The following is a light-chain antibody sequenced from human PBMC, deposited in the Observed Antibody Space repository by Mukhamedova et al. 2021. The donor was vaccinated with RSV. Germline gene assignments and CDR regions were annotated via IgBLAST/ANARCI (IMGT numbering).Light chain of an antibody. CDR3: QHYNNWPPWT. Sequence: SVSSSLAWYQQKPGQAPRPLIYGASTRPTGIPARFSGSGSGTEFTLTISSLQSEDFAVYYCQHYNNWPPWTFGQGTKVEIK. CDR1: SVSSS. J-gene: IGKJ1*01. CDR2: GAS. V-gene: IGKV3-15*01.